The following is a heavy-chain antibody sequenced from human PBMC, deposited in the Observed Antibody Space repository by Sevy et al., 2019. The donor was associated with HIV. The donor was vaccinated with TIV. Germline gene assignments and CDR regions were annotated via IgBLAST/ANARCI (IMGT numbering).Heavy chain of an antibody. CDR1: GFTFSSYS. D-gene: IGHD3-10*01. J-gene: IGHJ6*03. Sequence: GGSLRLSCAASGFTFSSYSMNWVRQAPGKGLEWVSSISSSSSYIYYADSVKGRFTISRDNAKNSLYLQMNSLRAEDTAGYYCARDTVAYYYGSGKSNLGENNYYYMDVWGKGTTVTVSS. CDR3: ARDTVAYYYGSGKSNLGENNYYYMDV. V-gene: IGHV3-21*01. CDR2: ISSSSSYI.